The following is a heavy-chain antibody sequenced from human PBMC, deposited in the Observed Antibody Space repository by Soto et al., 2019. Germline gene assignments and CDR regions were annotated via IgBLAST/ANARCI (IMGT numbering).Heavy chain of an antibody. V-gene: IGHV3-23*01. CDR1: GFTFSSYA. J-gene: IGHJ4*02. CDR2: ISGSGGST. Sequence: GGSLRLSCAASGFTFSSYAMSWVRQAPGKGLEWVSAISGSGGSTYYADSVKGRFTISRDNSKNTLYLQMNSPRAEDTAVYYCAKDTVGYCSSTSCSNFDYWGQGTLVTVSS. CDR3: AKDTVGYCSSTSCSNFDY. D-gene: IGHD2-2*01.